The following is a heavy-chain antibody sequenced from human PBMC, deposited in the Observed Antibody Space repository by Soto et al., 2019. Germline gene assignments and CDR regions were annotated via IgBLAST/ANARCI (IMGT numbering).Heavy chain of an antibody. D-gene: IGHD5-12*01. CDR3: AKVEIENGEGYLDYYYYYGMDV. V-gene: IGHV1-69*02. Sequence: SVKVSCKASGGTFSSYTISWVRQAPGQGLEWMGRIIPILGIANYAQKFQGRVTITADKSTSTAYMELSSLRAEDTAVYYCAKVEIENGEGYLDYYYYYGMDVWGQGTTVTVSS. CDR1: GGTFSSYT. CDR2: IIPILGIA. J-gene: IGHJ6*02.